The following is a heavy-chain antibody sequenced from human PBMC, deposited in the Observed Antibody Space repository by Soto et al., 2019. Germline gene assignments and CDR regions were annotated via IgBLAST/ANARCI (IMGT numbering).Heavy chain of an antibody. CDR3: TKDSHWAIISPTHDY. V-gene: IGHV3-23*01. CDR2: FRESVGTT. Sequence: VQLWDSGGGLVQPGGSLRLSCAASGFSFSSSAMSWVRQAPGKRLEGVSTFRESVGTTHYADPVKGRFTISRDTSNNILFLQMNSLRAEDTAIYYCTKDSHWAIISPTHDYWGQGTLVTVSS. CDR1: GFSFSSSA. D-gene: IGHD2-2*01. J-gene: IGHJ4*02.